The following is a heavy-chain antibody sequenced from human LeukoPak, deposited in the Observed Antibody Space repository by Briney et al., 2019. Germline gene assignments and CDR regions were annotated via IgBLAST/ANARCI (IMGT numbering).Heavy chain of an antibody. Sequence: GGSLRLSCAASGFTVRSNFMSWVRQAPGKGLEWVSVIYSGGNTYYADSVKGRFTIFRDNSKNTLYLQMNSLRAEDTAVYYCARWNWPWGQGTLVTVSS. CDR2: IYSGGNT. CDR1: GFTVRSNF. J-gene: IGHJ5*02. V-gene: IGHV3-53*01. CDR3: ARWNWP. D-gene: IGHD1-1*01.